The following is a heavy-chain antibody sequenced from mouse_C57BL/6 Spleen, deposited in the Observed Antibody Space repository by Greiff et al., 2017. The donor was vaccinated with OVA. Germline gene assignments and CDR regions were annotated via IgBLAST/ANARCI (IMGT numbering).Heavy chain of an antibody. D-gene: IGHD3-1*01. CDR2: IYPGSGNT. J-gene: IGHJ4*01. CDR1: GYTFTDYY. CDR3: ARSGESYYAMDY. V-gene: IGHV1-76*01. Sequence: QVQLQQSGAELVRPGASVKLSCKASGYTFTDYYINWVKQRPGQGLEWIARIYPGSGNTYYNEKFKGKATLTAEKSSSTAYMQLSSLTSEDSAVYFCARSGESYYAMDYWGQGTSVTVSS.